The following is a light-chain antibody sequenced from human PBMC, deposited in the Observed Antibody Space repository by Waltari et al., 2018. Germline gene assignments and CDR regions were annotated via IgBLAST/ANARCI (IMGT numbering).Light chain of an antibody. Sequence: QTVVTQEPSFSVSPGGTVTLTCGLSSGSVSKSHPSSWYQQTPGQAPRTLIYDTAMRSAGIPDRFSGSILENKAALTITGAQADDEGDYYCALQVGGDVSVFGKGTRLTVL. CDR1: SGSVSKSHP. CDR2: DTA. V-gene: IGLV8-61*01. J-gene: IGLJ2*01. CDR3: ALQVGGDVSV.